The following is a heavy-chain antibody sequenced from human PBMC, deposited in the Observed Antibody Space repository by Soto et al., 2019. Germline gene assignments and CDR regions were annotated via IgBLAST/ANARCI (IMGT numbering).Heavy chain of an antibody. V-gene: IGHV3-30*18. CDR2: ISYDGSNK. J-gene: IGHJ6*02. CDR3: AKDRLAYSYGHPMDV. CDR1: GFTFSSYG. D-gene: IGHD5-18*01. Sequence: SLRLSGSASGFTFSSYGMHWVRQAPGKGLEWVAVISYDGSNKYYADSVKGRFTISRDNSKNTLYLQMNSLRAEDTAVYYCAKDRLAYSYGHPMDVWGQGTTVTVSS.